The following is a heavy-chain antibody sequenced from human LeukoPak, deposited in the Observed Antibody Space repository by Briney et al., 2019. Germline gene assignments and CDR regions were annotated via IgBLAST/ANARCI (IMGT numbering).Heavy chain of an antibody. J-gene: IGHJ5*01. V-gene: IGHV4-39*07. CDR3: ARGESSYCSGGCYFAS. CDR1: GGSMSSTSYY. CDR2: IYYSGST. Sequence: SETLSLTCTVSGGSMSSTSYYWGWIRQPPGKGLEWIGAIYYSGSTYYNPSLKSRVTISVDTSKNQFSLKLSSVTAADTAVYYCARGESSYCSGGCYFASWGQGTLVTISS. D-gene: IGHD2-21*02.